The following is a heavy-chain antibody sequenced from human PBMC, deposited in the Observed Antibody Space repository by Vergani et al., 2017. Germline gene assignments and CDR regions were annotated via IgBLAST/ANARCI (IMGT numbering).Heavy chain of an antibody. CDR3: ARALGVLNDY. D-gene: IGHD3-16*01. V-gene: IGHV1-2*02. Sequence: QVQLVQSGAEVKKPGASVKVSCKASGYTFTGYYMHWVRQAPGQGLEWMGWINPNSGGTNSAQKFQGRVTMTRDTSISTAYMELSRLRSEDTAVYYCARALGVLNDYWGQGTLVTVSS. CDR1: GYTFTGYY. J-gene: IGHJ4*02. CDR2: INPNSGGT.